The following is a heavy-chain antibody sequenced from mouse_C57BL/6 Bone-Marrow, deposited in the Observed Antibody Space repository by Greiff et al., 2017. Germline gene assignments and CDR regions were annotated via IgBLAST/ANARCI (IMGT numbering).Heavy chain of an antibody. CDR2: IDPETGGT. V-gene: IGHV1-15*01. CDR3: TIYDYGT. CDR1: GYTFTDYE. J-gene: IGHJ3*01. D-gene: IGHD2-4*01. Sequence: QVQLQQSGAELVRPGASVTLSCKASGYTFTDYEMHWVKQTPVHGLEWIGSIDPETGGTAYNQKFKGKAILTADKSSSTAYMELRSLTSEDSAVYYCTIYDYGTGGQGTLVTVSA.